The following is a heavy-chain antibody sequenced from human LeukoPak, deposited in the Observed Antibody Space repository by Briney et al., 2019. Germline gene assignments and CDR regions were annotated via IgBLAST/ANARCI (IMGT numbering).Heavy chain of an antibody. Sequence: PSETLSLTCTVSGGSISSYYWSWLRQPPGKGLEWIGYIYYSGSTNYNPSLKSRVTISVDTSKNQFSLKLSSVTAADTAVYYCARGLAVAGPQYFDYWGQGTLVTVSS. CDR2: IYYSGST. V-gene: IGHV4-59*01. D-gene: IGHD6-19*01. CDR1: GGSISSYY. CDR3: ARGLAVAGPQYFDY. J-gene: IGHJ4*02.